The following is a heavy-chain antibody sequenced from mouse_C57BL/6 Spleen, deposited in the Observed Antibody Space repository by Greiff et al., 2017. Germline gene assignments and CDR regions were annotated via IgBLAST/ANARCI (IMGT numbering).Heavy chain of an antibody. CDR3: ARTVLRSYCFDY. J-gene: IGHJ2*01. Sequence: VQLQQSGPELVKPGASVKISCKASGYSFTSYYIHWVKQRPGQGLEWCGWIYPGSGNTRYNAKFKGKATLTADTSSSTVYMQLSSVTSEDSAVYYCARTVLRSYCFDYWGQGTTLTVSS. CDR1: GYSFTSYY. V-gene: IGHV1-66*01. D-gene: IGHD1-1*01. CDR2: IYPGSGNT.